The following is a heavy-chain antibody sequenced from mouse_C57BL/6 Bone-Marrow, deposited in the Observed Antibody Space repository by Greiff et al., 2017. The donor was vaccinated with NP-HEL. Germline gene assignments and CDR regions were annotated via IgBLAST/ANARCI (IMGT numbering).Heavy chain of an antibody. CDR2: INPNNGGT. CDR3: ASPYDGSSRDY. J-gene: IGHJ2*01. Sequence: VQLQQSGPELVKPGASVKISCKASGYTFTDYYMNWVKQSHGKSLEWIGDINPNNGGTSYNQKFKGKATLTVDKSSSTAYMELRSLTSEDSAVYYCASPYDGSSRDYWGQGTTRTVSS. V-gene: IGHV1-26*01. D-gene: IGHD1-1*01. CDR1: GYTFTDYY.